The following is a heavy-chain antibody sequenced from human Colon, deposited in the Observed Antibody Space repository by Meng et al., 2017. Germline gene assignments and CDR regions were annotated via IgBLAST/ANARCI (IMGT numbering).Heavy chain of an antibody. CDR3: ARDLGWAHFDY. V-gene: IGHV3-30*01. J-gene: IGHJ4*02. CDR2: ISYDGSNK. Sequence: GGSLRLSCAASGFTFSSYAMHWVRQAPGKGLEWVAIISYDGSNKYYADSVKGRFTISRDISKNTLYLQMNSLRAEDTAVYYCARDLGWAHFDYWGQGNRVTVSS. CDR1: GFTFSSYA. D-gene: IGHD6-19*01.